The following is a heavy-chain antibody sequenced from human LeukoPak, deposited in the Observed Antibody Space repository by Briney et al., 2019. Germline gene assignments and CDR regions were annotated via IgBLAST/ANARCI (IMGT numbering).Heavy chain of an antibody. CDR2: IHYSGTT. V-gene: IGHV4-59*01. Sequence: SETLSLTCTVSGGSISSYYWSWIRQPPAKGLEWIGYIHYSGTTNYNPSLKSRVTISVDTSKNQFSLKLSSVTAADTAVYYCARVPQPNIWFGELGYWGQGTLVTVSS. CDR3: ARVPQPNIWFGELGY. CDR1: GGSISSYY. D-gene: IGHD3-10*01. J-gene: IGHJ4*02.